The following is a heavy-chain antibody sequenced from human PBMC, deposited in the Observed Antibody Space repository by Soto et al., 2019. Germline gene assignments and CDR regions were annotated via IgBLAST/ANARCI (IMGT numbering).Heavy chain of an antibody. CDR3: VRGAMVNSYHHY. D-gene: IGHD5-18*01. V-gene: IGHV3-74*01. J-gene: IGHJ4*02. CDR2: IKGDGTGT. CDR1: GFTFSSYW. Sequence: EVQLVESGGGLVQSGGSLRLSCAASGFTFSSYWMHWLRHAPGTGLVWVSRIKGDGTGTDYADSVEGRFTISRENAKDTVFLLMNGRSADETAVNYCVRGAMVNSYHHYCGEGTL.